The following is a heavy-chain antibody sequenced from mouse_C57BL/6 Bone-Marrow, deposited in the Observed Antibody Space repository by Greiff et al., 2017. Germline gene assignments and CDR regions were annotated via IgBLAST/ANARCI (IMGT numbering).Heavy chain of an antibody. D-gene: IGHD2-1*01. V-gene: IGHV1-64*01. CDR3: ARRFYYGNLYWYFDV. Sequence: VQLQQPGAELVKPGASVKLSCKASGYTFTSYWMHWVKPRPGQGLEWIGMIHPNSGSTNYNEKFKSKATLNVDKSSSRAYRQLSSLTSEESAVDYCARRFYYGNLYWYFDVWGTGTTVTVSS. J-gene: IGHJ1*03. CDR2: IHPNSGST. CDR1: GYTFTSYW.